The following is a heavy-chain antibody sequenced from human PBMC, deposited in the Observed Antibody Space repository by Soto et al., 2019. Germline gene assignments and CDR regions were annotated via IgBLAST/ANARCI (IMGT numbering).Heavy chain of an antibody. J-gene: IGHJ6*02. Sequence: ASVKVSCKASGGTFSIYGFNWVRQSPGQGPEWIVGMIPILTTPNYTQKFQGRVAMVAEESTTTVYMELSGLKLEDTAVRYFAPSVGKAPTGEDRMDVWAQGTSVTVSS. CDR2: MIPILTTP. D-gene: IGHD2-8*02. V-gene: IGHV1-69*13. CDR3: APSVGKAPTGEDRMDV. CDR1: GGTFSIYG.